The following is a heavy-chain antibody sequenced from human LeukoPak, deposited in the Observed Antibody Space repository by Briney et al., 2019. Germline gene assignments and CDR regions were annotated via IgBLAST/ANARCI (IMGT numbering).Heavy chain of an antibody. CDR3: AREYCSSTSCLYDY. D-gene: IGHD2-2*01. CDR2: ISSSSSTI. V-gene: IGHV3-48*01. J-gene: IGHJ4*02. CDR1: GFTFSSYS. Sequence: PGGSLRLSCAASGFTFSSYSMNWVRQAPGKGLEWVSYISSSSSTIYYADSVKGRFTISRDKAKNSLYLLINSLRAEDTAVYYCAREYCSSTSCLYDYWGQGTLVTVSS.